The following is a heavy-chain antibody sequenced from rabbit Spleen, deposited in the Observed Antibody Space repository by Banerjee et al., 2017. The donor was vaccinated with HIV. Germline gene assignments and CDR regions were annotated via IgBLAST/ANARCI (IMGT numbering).Heavy chain of an antibody. D-gene: IGHD8-1*01. CDR3: ARDAAKGAYYTDLMNL. Sequence: QEQLVESGGGLFQPGGSLTLTCVASGFSFSSTNYMCWVRQAPGKGLEWIACIYAGSSGSTYYASWAKGRFTISKTSSTTVTLQMTSLTAADTATYFCARDAAKGAYYTDLMNLWGPGTLVTVS. CDR2: IYAGSSGST. J-gene: IGHJ4*01. CDR1: GFSFSSTNY. V-gene: IGHV1S45*01.